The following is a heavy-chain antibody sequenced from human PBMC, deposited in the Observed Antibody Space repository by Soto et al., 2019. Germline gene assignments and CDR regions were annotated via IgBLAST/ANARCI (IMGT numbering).Heavy chain of an antibody. Sequence: ASVKVSCKASGYTFTGYYMHWVRQAPGQGLEWMGWINPNSGGTNYAQKFQGRVTMTRDTSISTAYMELSRLRSDDTAVYYCARDIARFMYSSSSYYGMDVWGQGTRVTVSS. CDR2: INPNSGGT. J-gene: IGHJ6*02. D-gene: IGHD6-6*01. V-gene: IGHV1-2*02. CDR1: GYTFTGYY. CDR3: ARDIARFMYSSSSYYGMDV.